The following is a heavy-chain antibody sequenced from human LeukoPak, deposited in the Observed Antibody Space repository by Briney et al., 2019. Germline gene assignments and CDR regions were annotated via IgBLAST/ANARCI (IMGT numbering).Heavy chain of an antibody. V-gene: IGHV1-69*01. CDR1: GGTFSSYA. CDR2: IITIFGTA. D-gene: IGHD6-13*01. J-gene: IGHJ4*02. Sequence: GSSVKVSCKAPGGTFSSYAISWVRQAPGQGLEWMGRIITIFGTANYAQKFQGRVTITADESTSTAYMELSSLRSEDTAVYYCARTGGHSSSWLYFDYWGQGTLVTVSS. CDR3: ARTGGHSSSWLYFDY.